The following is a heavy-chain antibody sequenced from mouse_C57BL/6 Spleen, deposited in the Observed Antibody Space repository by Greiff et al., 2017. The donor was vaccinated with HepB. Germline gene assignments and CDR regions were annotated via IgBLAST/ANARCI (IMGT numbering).Heavy chain of an antibody. V-gene: IGHV5-17*01. J-gene: IGHJ4*01. CDR3: ARGTGRGVYAMDY. CDR2: ISSGSSTI. Sequence: DVKLVESGGGLVKPGGSLKLSCAASGFTFSDYGMHWVRQAPEKGLEWVAYISSGSSTIYYAHTVKGRFTISRDNAKNTLCLQMTSLRSEDTAMYYCARGTGRGVYAMDYWGQGTSVTVSS. CDR1: GFTFSDYG. D-gene: IGHD4-1*01.